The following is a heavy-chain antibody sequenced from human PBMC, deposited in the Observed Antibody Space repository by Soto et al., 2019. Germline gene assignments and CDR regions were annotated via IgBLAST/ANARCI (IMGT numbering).Heavy chain of an antibody. CDR3: ASGVVPAAKRDY. Sequence: ASESLSLTCTVSGGSISSGGYYWSWLRQHPGKGLEWIGYIYYSGSTYYNPSLKSRVTISVDTSKIQFSLKLSYVTAAYTAVYYCASGVVPAAKRDYWGQGTTVTVSS. V-gene: IGHV4-31*03. CDR2: IYYSGST. CDR1: GGSISSGGYY. J-gene: IGHJ4*02. D-gene: IGHD2-2*01.